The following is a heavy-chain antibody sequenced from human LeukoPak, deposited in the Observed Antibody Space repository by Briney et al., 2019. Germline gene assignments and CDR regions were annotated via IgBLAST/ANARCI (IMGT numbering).Heavy chain of an antibody. CDR2: IYYIWST. CDR1: GDSISSYY. V-gene: IGHV4-59*01. J-gene: IGHJ5*02. Sequence: SETLSLTCTVSGDSISSYYYSWIRQPPGKGLEWISYIYYIWSTNYNPSLKSRVTISIDTSKKQFSLKLSSVTAADTAMYYCARHVFPYSYGSGIYLIGAGWFDPWGQGTLVTVSS. D-gene: IGHD3-10*01. CDR3: ARHVFPYSYGSGIYLIGAGWFDP.